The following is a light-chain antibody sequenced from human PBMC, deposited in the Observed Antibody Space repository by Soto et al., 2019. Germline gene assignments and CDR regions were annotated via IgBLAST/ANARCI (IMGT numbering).Light chain of an antibody. CDR1: PSVSNS. CDR3: QQRSNWPLT. CDR2: DAS. J-gene: IGKJ4*01. V-gene: IGKV3-11*01. Sequence: THSPPTLSFSPWEIATLSCRASPSVSNSLAWYQQKPGQAPRLLIYDASNRATGIPARFSGSGSGTDFTLTISSLEPEDFAVYYCQQRSNWPLTFGGGTKVDIK.